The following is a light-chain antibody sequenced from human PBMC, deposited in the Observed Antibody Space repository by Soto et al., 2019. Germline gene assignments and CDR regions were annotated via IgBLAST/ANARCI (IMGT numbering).Light chain of an antibody. J-gene: IGLJ1*01. V-gene: IGLV7-43*01. CDR3: LLYYDGAHV. Sequence: QAVVTQEPSLTVSPGGTVTLTCASSTGAVTSDSYPSWFQQKPGQAPRALIYTISNKHSWTPARFSGSLLGGKAALTLSDVQPEDEAAYFCLLYYDGAHVLGRGTKLTVL. CDR2: TIS. CDR1: TGAVTSDSY.